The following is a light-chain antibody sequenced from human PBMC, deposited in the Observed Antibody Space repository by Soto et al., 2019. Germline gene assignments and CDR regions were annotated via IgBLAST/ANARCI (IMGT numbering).Light chain of an antibody. J-gene: IGKJ1*01. Sequence: VLTQSPGTLSLSPGDSATLSCRDSQSVSSSYLAWYQQKPGQAPRLLIYGASXRATGIPDRFSGSGSGTDFTLTISRMEPEDFAVYYCQQYGSSPTWTFGQGTKVDIK. CDR1: QSVSSSY. CDR2: GAS. V-gene: IGKV3-20*01. CDR3: QQYGSSPTWT.